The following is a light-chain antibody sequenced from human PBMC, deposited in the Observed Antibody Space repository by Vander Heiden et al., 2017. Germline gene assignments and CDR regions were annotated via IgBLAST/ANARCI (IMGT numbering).Light chain of an antibody. V-gene: IGLV3-21*02. CDR1: NIGRKS. CDR3: QVWDSSSDHPDWV. Sequence: SSVLTQPPSLSVAPGQTATITCGGNNIGRKSVHWYQQKPGQAPVLVVYDDSARPSGIPERFSGSNSGNTATLTISRVEAGDEADYYCQVWDSSSDHPDWVFGGGTTLTVL. J-gene: IGLJ3*02. CDR2: DDS.